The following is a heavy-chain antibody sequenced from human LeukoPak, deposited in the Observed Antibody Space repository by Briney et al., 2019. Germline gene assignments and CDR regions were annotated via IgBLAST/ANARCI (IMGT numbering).Heavy chain of an antibody. V-gene: IGHV3-66*01. J-gene: IGHJ4*02. CDR2: IYSGGST. CDR3: ASTFYGDSPPY. D-gene: IGHD4-17*01. CDR1: GVTATSNY. Sequence: GGSLRLSCAASGVTATSNYMSWVRHAPQGRVEWVLVIYSGGSTYYADSVKGRFTISRDNSKNTLYLQMNSLRAEDTAVYYCASTFYGDSPPYWGQGTLVTVSS.